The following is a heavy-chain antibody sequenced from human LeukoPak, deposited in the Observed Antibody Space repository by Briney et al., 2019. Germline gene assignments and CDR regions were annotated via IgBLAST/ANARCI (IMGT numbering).Heavy chain of an antibody. V-gene: IGHV4-34*01. CDR2: INHSGST. CDR3: ARRRGGKNNWFDP. J-gene: IGHJ5*02. CDR1: GGSFSGYY. Sequence: SETLSLTCAVYGGSFSGYYWSWIRQPPGKGLEWIGEINHSGSTNYNPSLKSRVTISVDTSKNQFSLKLSSVTAADTAVYYCARRRGGKNNWFDPWAREPWSPSP. D-gene: IGHD5-12*01.